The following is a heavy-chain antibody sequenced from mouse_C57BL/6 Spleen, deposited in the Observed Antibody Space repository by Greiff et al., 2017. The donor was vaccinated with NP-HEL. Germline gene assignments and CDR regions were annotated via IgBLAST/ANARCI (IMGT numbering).Heavy chain of an antibody. D-gene: IGHD2-1*01. CDR3: AREIYYGNYAMDY. CDR2: IYPGDGDT. V-gene: IGHV1-82*01. CDR1: GYAFSSPW. Sequence: VQLQQSGPELVKPGASVKISCKASGYAFSSPWMNWVKQRPGKGLEWIGRIYPGDGDTNYNGKFKGKATLTADKSSSTAYMQLSSLTSEDSAVYFCAREIYYGNYAMDYWGQGTSVTVSS. J-gene: IGHJ4*01.